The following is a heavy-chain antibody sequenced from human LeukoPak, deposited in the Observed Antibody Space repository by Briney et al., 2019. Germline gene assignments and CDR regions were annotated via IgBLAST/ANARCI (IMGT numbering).Heavy chain of an antibody. CDR3: AKRVGGVNNFDY. CDR1: GFTFSSYS. CDR2: ISGSSSYI. J-gene: IGHJ4*02. V-gene: IGHV3-21*04. D-gene: IGHD3-16*01. Sequence: NPGGSLRLSCAASGFTFSSYSMNWVRQAPGKGLEWVSSISGSSSYIYYADSVKGRFTISRDNSKNMLYLQMNSLRAEDTAVYYCAKRVGGVNNFDYWGQGTLVTVSS.